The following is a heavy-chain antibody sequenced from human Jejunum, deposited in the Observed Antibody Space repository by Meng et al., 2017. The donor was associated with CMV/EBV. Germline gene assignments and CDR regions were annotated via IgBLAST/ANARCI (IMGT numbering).Heavy chain of an antibody. J-gene: IGHJ4*02. V-gene: IGHV1-18*01. CDR1: YTLNNYG. CDR3: AATNYYDTSGYYYWGY. CDR2: ISAFNGNT. Sequence: YTLNNYGSSWVRQAPGQGLEWMGWISAFNGNTNYPQKFQGRVTMTTDTSTRTAYLELRSLRSDDTAVYYCAATNYYDTSGYYYWGYWGQGTLVTVSS. D-gene: IGHD3-22*01.